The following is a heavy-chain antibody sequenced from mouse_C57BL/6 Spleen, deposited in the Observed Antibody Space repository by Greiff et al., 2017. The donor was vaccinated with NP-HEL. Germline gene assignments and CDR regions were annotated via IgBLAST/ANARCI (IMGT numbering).Heavy chain of an antibody. V-gene: IGHV5-4*01. J-gene: IGHJ2*01. CDR2: ISDGGSYT. CDR3: ARVIITTVVAPFDY. CDR1: GFTFSSYA. D-gene: IGHD1-1*01. Sequence: EVQLVESGGGLVKPGGSLKLSCAASGFTFSSYAMSWVRQTPEKRLEWVATISDGGSYTYYPDNVKGRFTISRDNAKNNLYLQMSHLKSEDTAMYYCARVIITTVVAPFDYWGQGTTLTVSS.